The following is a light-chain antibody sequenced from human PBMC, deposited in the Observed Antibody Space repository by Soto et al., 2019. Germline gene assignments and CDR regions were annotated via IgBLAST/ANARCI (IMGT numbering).Light chain of an antibody. V-gene: IGKV1-5*03. CDR1: QSISSW. CDR2: KAS. Sequence: DIQMTQSPSTLSASVGDRVTITCRASQSISSWLAWYQQKPGKAPKLLIYKASSLESGVPSRFSGSGSGTEFTLTISSLQPEDFATYYCLQHNSYSTWTFGQGTKVDNK. CDR3: LQHNSYSTWT. J-gene: IGKJ1*01.